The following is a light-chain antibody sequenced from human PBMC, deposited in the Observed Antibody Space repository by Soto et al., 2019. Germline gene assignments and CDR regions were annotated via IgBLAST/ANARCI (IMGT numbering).Light chain of an antibody. CDR1: QNINNY. CDR3: QQYNSYSWT. J-gene: IGKJ1*01. Sequence: DIQMTQSPSSLSASVGDRVTITCQASQNINNYLNWYQQQPGKAPNVLIYKASSLESGVPSRFSGSGSGTEFTLTISSLQPDDVATYYCQQYNSYSWTLGQGTKVDI. V-gene: IGKV1-5*03. CDR2: KAS.